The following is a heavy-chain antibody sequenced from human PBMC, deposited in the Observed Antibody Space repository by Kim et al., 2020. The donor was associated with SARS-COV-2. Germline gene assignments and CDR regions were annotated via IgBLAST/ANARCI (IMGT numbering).Heavy chain of an antibody. CDR2: IYSAGST. J-gene: IGHJ6*01. D-gene: IGHD3-10*01. CDR3: ARWYYFGSGSYYYGMDV. Sequence: GGSLRLSCAASGFSVSRNYMSWVRQAPGKGLEWVSVIYSAGSTYYVDSVKGRFTISRDYSKNTLYLQMNSLRAEDTAVYYCARWYYFGSGSYYYGMDVWGQGTTVTVSS. CDR1: GFSVSRNY. V-gene: IGHV3-53*01.